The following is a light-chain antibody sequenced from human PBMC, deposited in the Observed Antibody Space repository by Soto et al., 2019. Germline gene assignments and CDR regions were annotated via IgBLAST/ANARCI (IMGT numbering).Light chain of an antibody. CDR1: SSDVGTYDY. CDR3: SSYAGRSMYV. Sequence: QSVLTQPPSASGSPGQSVTFSCTGTSSDVGTYDYVSWYQQYPGKAPKLLIYGVTRRPSGVPDRFSGSKSGHTAALTVSGLQAEDEAYYYCSSYAGRSMYVFGTGTKVTVL. CDR2: GVT. V-gene: IGLV2-8*01. J-gene: IGLJ1*01.